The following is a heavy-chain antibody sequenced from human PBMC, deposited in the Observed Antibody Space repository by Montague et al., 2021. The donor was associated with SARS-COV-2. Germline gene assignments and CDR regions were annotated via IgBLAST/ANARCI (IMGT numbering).Heavy chain of an antibody. Sequence: SLRLSCAASGFVFSDFQMSWIRQAPGKGPEWLAYIGATGLPIYYADSVKDRFTISRDNARTSLYLQLNGLTSEDTAVYYCVRVLGGFEDSWGQGTLVTVSS. CDR2: IGATGLPI. CDR1: GFVFSDFQ. V-gene: IGHV3-11*01. D-gene: IGHD3-16*01. J-gene: IGHJ5*01. CDR3: VRVLGGFEDS.